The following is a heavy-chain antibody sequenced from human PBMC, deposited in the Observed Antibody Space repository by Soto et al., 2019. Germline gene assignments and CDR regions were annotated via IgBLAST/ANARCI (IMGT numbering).Heavy chain of an antibody. CDR1: GFTFSSYW. CDR2: INSDGSST. V-gene: IGHV3-74*01. CDR3: ANFHAALTGYGMDV. J-gene: IGHJ6*02. D-gene: IGHD3-10*01. Sequence: GGSLRLSCAASGFTFSSYWMRWVLQAPGKGLVWVSRINSDGSSTSYADSVKGRFTISRDNAKNTLYLQMNSLRAEDTAVYYCANFHAALTGYGMDVWGQGTTVTVS.